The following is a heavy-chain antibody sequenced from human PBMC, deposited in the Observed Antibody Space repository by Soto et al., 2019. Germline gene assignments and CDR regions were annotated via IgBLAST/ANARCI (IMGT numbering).Heavy chain of an antibody. CDR1: GFTFSDYY. V-gene: IGHV3-11*01. CDR2: ISSSGSTI. D-gene: IGHD3-3*01. Sequence: GGSLRLSCAASGFTFSDYYMSWIRQAPGKGLEWVSYISSSGSTIYYADSVKGRFTISRDNAKNSLYLQMNSLRAEDTAVYYCARKIFAIFGVVRGDWFDPWGQGTLVTVSS. CDR3: ARKIFAIFGVVRGDWFDP. J-gene: IGHJ5*02.